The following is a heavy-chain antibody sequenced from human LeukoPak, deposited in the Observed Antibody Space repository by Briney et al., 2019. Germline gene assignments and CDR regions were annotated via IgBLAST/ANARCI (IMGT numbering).Heavy chain of an antibody. CDR3: ARAPLVGSSDPYYYGMDV. V-gene: IGHV3-7*01. Sequence: PGGSLRLSCAASGFTFSSYWMTWVRQAPGKGLAWVASIKQDGSDKYYVDSVRGRFSISRDNTKNSLYLQMNSLRAEDTAVYYCARAPLVGSSDPYYYGMDVWGQGTTVTVSS. D-gene: IGHD1-26*01. CDR1: GFTFSSYW. CDR2: IKQDGSDK. J-gene: IGHJ6*02.